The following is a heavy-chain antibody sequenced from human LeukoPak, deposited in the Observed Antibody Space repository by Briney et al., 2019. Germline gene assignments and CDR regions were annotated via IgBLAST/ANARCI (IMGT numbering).Heavy chain of an antibody. CDR1: GFSFSRYG. J-gene: IGHJ5*01. CDR2: ISFDESTK. Sequence: GGSLRLSCAASGFSFSRYGMHWVRQAPGKGLEWVAVISFDESTKFYVDSVKGRFTISRDNSKNTLYLQMNSLRPEDTSVYYCAKKGLEGSSDSWYDFWGQGTLVTVSS. CDR3: AKKGLEGSSDSWYDF. D-gene: IGHD3/OR15-3a*01. V-gene: IGHV3-30*18.